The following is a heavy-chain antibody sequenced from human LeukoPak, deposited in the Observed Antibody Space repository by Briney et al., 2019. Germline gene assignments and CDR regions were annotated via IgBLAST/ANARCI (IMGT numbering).Heavy chain of an antibody. CDR2: IYHSGST. J-gene: IGHJ4*02. CDR3: ARDGGNSDFDY. V-gene: IGHV4-4*02. D-gene: IGHD4-23*01. Sequence: SETLSLTCAVSGGSISSSSGNCWTWVRQPPGKGLEWIGEIYHSGSTNYNPSLKSRVTMLLDKSKNQFSLKLSSVTAADTAVYYCARDGGNSDFDYWGQGTLVTVSS. CDR1: GGSISSSSGNC.